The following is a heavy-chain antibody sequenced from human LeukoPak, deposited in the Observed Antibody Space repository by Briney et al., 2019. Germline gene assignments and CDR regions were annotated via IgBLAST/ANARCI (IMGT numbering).Heavy chain of an antibody. Sequence: PGGSLRLSCAAPGFTFSSYAMSWVRQAPGKGLEWVSAISGSGGSTYYADSVKGRFTISRDNSKNTLYLQMNSLRAEDTAVYYCAKEGGITIFGVVIIPFDYWGQGTLVTVSS. CDR1: GFTFSSYA. J-gene: IGHJ4*02. CDR3: AKEGGITIFGVVIIPFDY. V-gene: IGHV3-23*01. CDR2: ISGSGGST. D-gene: IGHD3-3*01.